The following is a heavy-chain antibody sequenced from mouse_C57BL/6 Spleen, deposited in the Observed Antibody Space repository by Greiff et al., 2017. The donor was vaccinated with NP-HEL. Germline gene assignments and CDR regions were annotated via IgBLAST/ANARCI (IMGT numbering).Heavy chain of an antibody. V-gene: IGHV1-4*01. CDR3: ASITKVVATDRYFDV. D-gene: IGHD1-1*01. J-gene: IGHJ1*03. Sequence: QVQLQQSGAELARPGASVKMSCKASGYTFTSYTMHWVKQRPGQGLEWIGYINPSSGYTKYNQKFKDKATLTADKSSSTAYMQLSSLTSEDSAVYYCASITKVVATDRYFDVWGTGTTVTVSS. CDR2: INPSSGYT. CDR1: GYTFTSYT.